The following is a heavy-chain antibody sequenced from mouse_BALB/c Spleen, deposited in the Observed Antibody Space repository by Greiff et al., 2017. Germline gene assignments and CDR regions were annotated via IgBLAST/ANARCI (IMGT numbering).Heavy chain of an antibody. Sequence: QVQLQESGAELVKPGASVKLSCKASGYTFTSYYMYWVKQRPGQGLEWIGVINPSNGGTNFNEKFKSKATLTVDKSSSTAYMQLSSLTSEDSAVYYCTRGASMTGGTWFAYWGQGTLVTVSA. V-gene: IGHV1S81*02. CDR2: INPSNGGT. D-gene: IGHD2-10*02. J-gene: IGHJ3*01. CDR3: TRGASMTGGTWFAY. CDR1: GYTFTSYY.